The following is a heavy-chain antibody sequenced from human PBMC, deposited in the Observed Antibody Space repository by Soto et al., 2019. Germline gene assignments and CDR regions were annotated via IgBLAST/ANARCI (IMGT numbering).Heavy chain of an antibody. V-gene: IGHV5-51*01. CDR2: IQPGDSDT. J-gene: IGHJ3*02. CDR1: GYTFTNYW. D-gene: IGHD3-10*01. Sequence: PGESLKISCKGSGYTFTNYWIGWVRQMPGKGLEWMGTIQPGDSDTRYSPSFQGQVTISADKSISTAYLQWSSLKASDTAMYYRAKRRDYYWTFDIWGQGTMVTVSS. CDR3: AKRRDYYWTFDI.